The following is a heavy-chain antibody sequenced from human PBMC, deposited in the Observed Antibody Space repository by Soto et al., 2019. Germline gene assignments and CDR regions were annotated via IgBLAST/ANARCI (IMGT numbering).Heavy chain of an antibody. D-gene: IGHD1-20*01. CDR2: IIPIFGTA. V-gene: IGHV1-69*12. CDR3: ARKITGTTGLYAVDI. CDR1: GGTFSSYA. J-gene: IGHJ3*02. Sequence: QVQLVQSGAEVKKPGSSVKVSCKASGGTFSSYAISWVRQAPGQGLEWMGGIIPIFGTANYAQKFQGRVTITADESTSTDYMERSSLRSEDTAVYYCARKITGTTGLYAVDIWGQGTMVTVSS.